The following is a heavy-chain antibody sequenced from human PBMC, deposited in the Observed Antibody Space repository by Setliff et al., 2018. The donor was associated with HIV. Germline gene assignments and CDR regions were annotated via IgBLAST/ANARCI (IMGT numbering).Heavy chain of an antibody. D-gene: IGHD3-9*01. V-gene: IGHV4-38-2*02. J-gene: IGHJ4*02. CDR1: GYSISSGYY. Sequence: SDTLSLTCTVSGYSISSGYYWGWIRQPPGKGLEWIGSIYHSGSTYYNPSLKSRVTISVDTSKNQFSLKLSSVTAADTAVYYCARDNYDILTGYYMSHGTFDYWGQGTLVTVSS. CDR3: ARDNYDILTGYYMSHGTFDY. CDR2: IYHSGST.